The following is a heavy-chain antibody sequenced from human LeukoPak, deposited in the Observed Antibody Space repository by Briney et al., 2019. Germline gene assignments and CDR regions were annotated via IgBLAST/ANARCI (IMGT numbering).Heavy chain of an antibody. CDR1: GGSISSYY. Sequence: SETLSLTCTVSGGSISSYYWSWIRQPPGKGLEWIGYIYYSGSTNYNPSLKSRVTISVDTSKNQFSLKLSSVTAADTAVYYCARLRADLFDYWGQGTLVTVFS. CDR3: ARLRADLFDY. J-gene: IGHJ4*02. D-gene: IGHD3-3*01. V-gene: IGHV4-59*08. CDR2: IYYSGST.